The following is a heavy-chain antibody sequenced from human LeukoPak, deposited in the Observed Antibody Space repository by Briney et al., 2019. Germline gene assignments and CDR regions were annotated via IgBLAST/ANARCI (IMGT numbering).Heavy chain of an antibody. CDR3: ARRGRDGYQGFDY. J-gene: IGHJ4*02. D-gene: IGHD5-24*01. V-gene: IGHV4-59*01. CDR1: GGSISSYY. Sequence: SETLSLTCTVSGGSISSYYWSWIRQPPGKGLEWIGYIYYSGSTNYNPSLKSRVTISVDTSKNQFSLKLSSVTAADTAVYYCARRGRDGYQGFDYWGQGTLVTVSS. CDR2: IYYSGST.